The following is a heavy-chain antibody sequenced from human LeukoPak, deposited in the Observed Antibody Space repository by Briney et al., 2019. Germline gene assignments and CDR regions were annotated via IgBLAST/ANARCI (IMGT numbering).Heavy chain of an antibody. Sequence: GGSLRLSCAASGFTFSSYGMHWVRQAPGKGLEWVAVIWYDGSNKYYADSVKGRFTISRDNSKNTLYLQMNSLRAEDTAVYYCARDFADTDDAFVIWGQGTMVTVSS. V-gene: IGHV3-33*01. CDR3: ARDFADTDDAFVI. D-gene: IGHD5-18*01. CDR1: GFTFSSYG. CDR2: IWYDGSNK. J-gene: IGHJ3*02.